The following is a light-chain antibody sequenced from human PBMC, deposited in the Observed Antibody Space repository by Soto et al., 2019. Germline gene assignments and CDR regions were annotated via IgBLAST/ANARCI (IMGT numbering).Light chain of an antibody. CDR3: AAWDDSLNAFV. CDR2: SNN. CDR1: SSNIGSYT. J-gene: IGLJ1*01. Sequence: QSVLTHTRSASRTPGDRVTISCSGSSSNIGSYTVNWYQQFPGAAPKFLIDSNNQRPSGVPDRFSGSKSGTSASLAISGLHSEDDPDFHCAAWDDSLNAFVFGTGTKVTVL. V-gene: IGLV1-44*01.